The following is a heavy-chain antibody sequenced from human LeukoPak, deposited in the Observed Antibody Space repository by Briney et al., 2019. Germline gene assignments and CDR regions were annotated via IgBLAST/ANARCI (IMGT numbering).Heavy chain of an antibody. CDR1: GYTFTSYD. CDR3: ARQLYGDYFRGDGMDV. Sequence: ASVKVSCKASGYTFTSYDINWMRQATGQGLEWMGWMNPNSGNTGYAQKFQGRVTMTRNTSISTAYMELSSLRSGDTAVYYCARQLYGDYFRGDGMDVWGQGTTVTVSS. CDR2: MNPNSGNT. J-gene: IGHJ6*02. V-gene: IGHV1-8*01. D-gene: IGHD4-17*01.